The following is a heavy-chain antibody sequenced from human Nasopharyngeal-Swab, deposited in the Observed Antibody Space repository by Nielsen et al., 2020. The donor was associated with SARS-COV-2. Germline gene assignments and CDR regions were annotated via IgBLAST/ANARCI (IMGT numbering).Heavy chain of an antibody. Sequence: GESLKISCPASGFIYSDYWMSWVRQAPGQGLEWVANIAADGSEEYYVDSVRGRFTISRDNAKKSLSLQMNTLRAEDTAVYYCAKIGGIGSVDYWGQGAPVSVSS. J-gene: IGHJ4*02. CDR2: IAADGSEE. D-gene: IGHD3-10*01. CDR3: AKIGGIGSVDY. CDR1: GFIYSDYW. V-gene: IGHV3-7*03.